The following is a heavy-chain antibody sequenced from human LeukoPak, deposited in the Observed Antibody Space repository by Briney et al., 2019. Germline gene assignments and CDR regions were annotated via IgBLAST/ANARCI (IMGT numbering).Heavy chain of an antibody. J-gene: IGHJ4*02. D-gene: IGHD4-11*01. CDR3: AGTTVTGYYFDY. V-gene: IGHV4-61*02. CDR2: IYTSGST. CDR1: GGSISSGSYY. Sequence: TSETLSLTCTVSGGSISSGSYYWSRIRQPAGKGLEWIGRIYTSGSTNYNPSLKSRVTISVDTSKNQFSLKLSSVTAADTAVYYCAGTTVTGYYFDYWGQGTLVTVSS.